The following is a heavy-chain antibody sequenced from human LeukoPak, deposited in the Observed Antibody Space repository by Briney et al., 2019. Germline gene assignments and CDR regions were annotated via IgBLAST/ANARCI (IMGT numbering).Heavy chain of an antibody. V-gene: IGHV1-18*01. CDR2: ISAYNGNT. Sequence: ASVKVSCKASGYTFTSYGISWVRQAPGQGLEWMGWISAYNGNTNYAQKLQGRVTMTTDTSTSTAYMELRSLRSDDTAVYYCARDADPDCSSTSCYPHYYYGMDVWGQGTTVTVSS. J-gene: IGHJ6*02. D-gene: IGHD2-2*01. CDR3: ARDADPDCSSTSCYPHYYYGMDV. CDR1: GYTFTSYG.